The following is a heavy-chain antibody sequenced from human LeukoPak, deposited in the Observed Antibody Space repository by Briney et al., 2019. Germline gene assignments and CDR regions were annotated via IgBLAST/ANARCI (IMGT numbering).Heavy chain of an antibody. D-gene: IGHD2-2*01. V-gene: IGHV1-8*01. Sequence: ASVKVSCKASGYTFTSYDINWVRQATGQGLEWMGWMNPNSGNTGYAQKLQGRVTMTRNTSISTAYMELSSLRTEDTAVYYCARSLRQVVPAARRSYYFDYWGQGPLVSVSS. CDR2: MNPNSGNT. CDR1: GYTFTSYD. J-gene: IGHJ4*02. CDR3: ARSLRQVVPAARRSYYFDY.